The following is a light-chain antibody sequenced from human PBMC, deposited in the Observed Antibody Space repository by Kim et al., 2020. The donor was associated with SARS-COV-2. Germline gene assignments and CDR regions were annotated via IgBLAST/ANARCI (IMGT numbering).Light chain of an antibody. V-gene: IGKV1-17*01. Sequence: ASVEDRVIITCGSSQDIRNDLGWYQQNPGGAPKRLIYGASSLQSGVPSMFSGSGSGTEFTLTISSLQPEDFATYFCLQHNTYPITFGQGTRLEIK. CDR1: QDIRND. CDR2: GAS. J-gene: IGKJ5*01. CDR3: LQHNTYPIT.